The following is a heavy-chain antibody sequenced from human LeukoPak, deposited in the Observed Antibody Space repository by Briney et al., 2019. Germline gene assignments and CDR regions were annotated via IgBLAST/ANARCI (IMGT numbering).Heavy chain of an antibody. Sequence: SVTVSCKASGGTFSSYAISWVRQAPGQGLEWMGGIIPIFGKANYAQKFQGRVTITADESTSTAYMELSSLRSEDTAVYYRAREEGRDIVVVPAAMGVGWFDPWGQGTLVTVSS. CDR3: AREEGRDIVVVPAAMGVGWFDP. CDR2: IIPIFGKA. D-gene: IGHD2-2*01. V-gene: IGHV1-69*01. CDR1: GGTFSSYA. J-gene: IGHJ5*02.